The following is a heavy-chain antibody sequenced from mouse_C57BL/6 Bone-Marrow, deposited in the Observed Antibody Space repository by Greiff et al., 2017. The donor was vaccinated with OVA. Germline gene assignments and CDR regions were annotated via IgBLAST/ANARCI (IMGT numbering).Heavy chain of an antibody. D-gene: IGHD1-1*01. J-gene: IGHJ3*01. CDR1: GYTFTSYT. CDR2: INPSSGYT. V-gene: IGHV1-4*01. CDR3: ARDGSSSVPAWLAY. Sequence: VKLVESGAELARPGASVKMSCKASGYTFTSYTMHWVKQRPGQGLEWIGYINPSSGYTKYNQKFKDKATLTADKSSSTAYMQLSSLTSEDSAIYYCARDGSSSVPAWLAYWGQGTLVTVSA.